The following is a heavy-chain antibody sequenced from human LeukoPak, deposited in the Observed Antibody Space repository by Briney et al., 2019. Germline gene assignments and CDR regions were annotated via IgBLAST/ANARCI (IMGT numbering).Heavy chain of an antibody. CDR2: IYSGGST. J-gene: IGHJ3*02. CDR1: GFTVSSNY. Sequence: GGSLRLSCAASGFTVSSNYMSWVRQAPGKGLEWVSVIYSGGSTYYADSVKGRFTISRDNSKNTLYLQMNSLRAEDTAVYYCARGPPGVVGATDDAFDIWGQGTMVTVSS. V-gene: IGHV3-66*01. CDR3: ARGPPGVVGATDDAFDI. D-gene: IGHD1-26*01.